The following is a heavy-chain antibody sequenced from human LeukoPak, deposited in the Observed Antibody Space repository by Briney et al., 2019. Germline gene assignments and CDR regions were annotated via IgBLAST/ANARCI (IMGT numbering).Heavy chain of an antibody. Sequence: HPGGSLRLSCAASGFTFSSYEMNWVRQAPGKGLEWVSGISGSGASTYCGDSVKGRFTISRDNSKNTLYLQMNSLRAEDTAVYYCAKTMRSGYYFQHWGQGTLVTVSS. CDR1: GFTFSSYE. CDR3: AKTMRSGYYFQH. D-gene: IGHD3-22*01. V-gene: IGHV3-23*01. J-gene: IGHJ1*01. CDR2: ISGSGAST.